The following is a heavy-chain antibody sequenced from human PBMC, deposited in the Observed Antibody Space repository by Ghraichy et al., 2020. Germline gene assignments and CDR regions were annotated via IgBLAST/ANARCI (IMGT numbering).Heavy chain of an antibody. V-gene: IGHV2-5*01. CDR1: GFSLSTSGVG. CDR3: AHTYYYDSSGYYPNAYYYFDY. CDR2: IYWNDDK. J-gene: IGHJ4*02. Sequence: SGPTLVKPTQTLTLTCTFSGFSLSTSGVGVGWIRQPPGKALEWLALIYWNDDKRYSPSLKSRLTITKDTSKNQVVLTMTNMDPVDTATYYCAHTYYYDSSGYYPNAYYYFDYWGQGTLVTVSS. D-gene: IGHD3-22*01.